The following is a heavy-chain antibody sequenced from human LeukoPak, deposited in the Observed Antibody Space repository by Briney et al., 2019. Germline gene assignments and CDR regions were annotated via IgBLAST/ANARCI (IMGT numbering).Heavy chain of an antibody. CDR1: GGSFSGYY. CDR2: INHIGST. V-gene: IGHV4-34*01. CDR3: ARTGCSGGSCYLGGD. J-gene: IGHJ4*02. Sequence: SETLSLTCAVYGGSFSGYYWSWIRQPPGKGLEWIGEINHIGSTNYNPSLKSRVTISVDTSKNQFSLKLSSVTAADTAVYYCARTGCSGGSCYLGGDWGQGTLVTVSS. D-gene: IGHD2-15*01.